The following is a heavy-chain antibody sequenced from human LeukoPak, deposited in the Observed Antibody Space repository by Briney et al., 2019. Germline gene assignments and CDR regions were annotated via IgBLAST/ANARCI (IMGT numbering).Heavy chain of an antibody. J-gene: IGHJ4*02. V-gene: IGHV4-39*01. CDR1: GGSISSSSYY. Sequence: SETLSLTCTVFGGSISSSSYYWGWIRQPPGKGLEWIGSIYYSGSTYYNPSLKSRVTVSVDTSKNQFSLNLSSVTAADTAVYYCASRNYYDSSGYSRVDYWGQGTLVTVSS. CDR3: ASRNYYDSSGYSRVDY. CDR2: IYYSGST. D-gene: IGHD3-22*01.